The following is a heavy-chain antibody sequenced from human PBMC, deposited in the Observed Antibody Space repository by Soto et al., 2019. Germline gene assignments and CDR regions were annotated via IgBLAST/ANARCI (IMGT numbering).Heavy chain of an antibody. Sequence: GASVKVSCKASGFTFTSSAVQWVRQARGQRLEWIGWTVVGSGNTNYAQKFQERVTITRDMSTSTAYMELSSLRSEDTAVYYCAAEGYCSSTSCPSYYYYGMDVWGQGTTVTVSS. D-gene: IGHD2-2*01. V-gene: IGHV1-58*01. CDR2: TVVGSGNT. J-gene: IGHJ6*02. CDR1: GFTFTSSA. CDR3: AAEGYCSSTSCPSYYYYGMDV.